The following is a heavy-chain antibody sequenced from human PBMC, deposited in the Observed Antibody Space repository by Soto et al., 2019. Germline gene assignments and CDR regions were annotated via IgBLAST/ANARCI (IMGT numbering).Heavy chain of an antibody. V-gene: IGHV1-2*02. J-gene: IGHJ6*02. CDR1: GYTFSVYH. CDR3: AKELQRGLDV. D-gene: IGHD1-7*01. Sequence: QVQLVQSGAEVKQPGASVKVSCEASGYTFSVYHFHWVRQAPGQGLEWMGWVYPSSGGTSYAQRFEGRVTMTRDTSINTAYMELSRLTSDDTAVYYCAKELQRGLDVWGQGTTVIVSS. CDR2: VYPSSGGT.